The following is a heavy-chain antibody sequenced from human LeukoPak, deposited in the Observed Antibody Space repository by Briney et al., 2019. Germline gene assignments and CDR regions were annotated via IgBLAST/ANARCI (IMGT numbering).Heavy chain of an antibody. CDR1: GYTLTELS. Sequence: ASVKVSCKVSGYTLTELSMHWVRQAPGKGLEWMGGFDPEDGETIYAQKFQGRVTMTEDTSTDTAYMELSSLRSEDTAVYYCARGSFRTIFGVVILDAFDIWGQGTMVTVSS. CDR2: FDPEDGET. CDR3: ARGSFRTIFGVVILDAFDI. D-gene: IGHD3-3*01. J-gene: IGHJ3*02. V-gene: IGHV1-24*01.